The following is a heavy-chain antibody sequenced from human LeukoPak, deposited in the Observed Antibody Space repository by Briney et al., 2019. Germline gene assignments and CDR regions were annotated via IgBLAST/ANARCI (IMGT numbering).Heavy chain of an antibody. V-gene: IGHV3-43*02. D-gene: IGHD6-19*01. CDR1: GFTFDDYA. CDR2: ISGDGGST. Sequence: GGSLRLSCAASGFTFDDYAMHWVRQAPGKGLEWVSFISGDGGSTYYADSVKGLFTISRDNSKNSLYLQMNSLRTEDTALYYCAKDMYPEYSSGWLPTDAFDIWGQGTMVTVSS. J-gene: IGHJ3*02. CDR3: AKDMYPEYSSGWLPTDAFDI.